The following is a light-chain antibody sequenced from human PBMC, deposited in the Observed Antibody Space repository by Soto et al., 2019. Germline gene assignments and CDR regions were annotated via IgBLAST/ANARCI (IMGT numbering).Light chain of an antibody. CDR3: QQANRFPLT. J-gene: IGKJ4*01. V-gene: IGKV3D-20*02. CDR1: QSVSSNY. Sequence: EIVLTQSPGTLSLSPGERATLFCRASQSVSSNYLAWFQQKPGQAPRLLIYDASGRATGIPDRFSGSGSGTDFTLTISRLEPEDFATYYCQQANRFPLTFGGGTKVEIK. CDR2: DAS.